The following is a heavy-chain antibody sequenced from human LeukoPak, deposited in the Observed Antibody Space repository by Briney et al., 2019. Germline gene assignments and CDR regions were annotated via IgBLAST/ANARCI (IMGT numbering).Heavy chain of an antibody. CDR3: AKPGYGSGSYPPYGMDV. J-gene: IGHJ6*02. CDR2: ISGSGGST. Sequence: GGSLRLSCAASGFTFSSYAMSWVRQAPGKGLEWVSAISGSGGSTYYADSVKGRFTISRDNSKNTLYLQRNSLRAEDTAVYYCAKPGYGSGSYPPYGMDVWGQGTTVTVSS. D-gene: IGHD3-10*01. V-gene: IGHV3-23*01. CDR1: GFTFSSYA.